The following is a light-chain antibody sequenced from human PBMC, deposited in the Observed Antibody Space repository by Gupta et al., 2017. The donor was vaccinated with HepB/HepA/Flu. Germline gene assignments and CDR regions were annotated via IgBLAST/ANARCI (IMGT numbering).Light chain of an antibody. Sequence: EIVLTRSPGPLSLSPGERATLSCRARQSVGSSYLAWYQQKPGQAPRLLIYGASSRATGIPDRFSGSGSGTDFTLTISRLEPEDFAVYYCQQYGSSSLTFGGGTKVEIK. CDR3: QQYGSSSLT. V-gene: IGKV3-20*01. CDR1: QSVGSSY. J-gene: IGKJ4*01. CDR2: GAS.